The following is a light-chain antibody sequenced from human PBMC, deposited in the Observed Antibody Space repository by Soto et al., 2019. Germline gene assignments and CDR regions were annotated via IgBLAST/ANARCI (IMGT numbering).Light chain of an antibody. CDR3: QQSYSIPPT. Sequence: VLPQSPDTLSLSPGDRATLSCRASQSVRSTFLAWYQQKPGQAPRLLIYGASNRAAGIPERFSGSASGTEFTLTISRLEPDDSATYYCQQSYSIPPTFGQGTKVEIK. V-gene: IGKV3-20*01. CDR1: QSVRSTF. J-gene: IGKJ1*01. CDR2: GAS.